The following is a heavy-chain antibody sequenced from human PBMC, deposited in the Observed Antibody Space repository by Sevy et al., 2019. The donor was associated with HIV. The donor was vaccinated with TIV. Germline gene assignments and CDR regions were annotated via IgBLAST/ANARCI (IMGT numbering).Heavy chain of an antibody. Sequence: GGSLRLSCAASGFTFSSYWMHWVRQAPGKGLVWVSRINSDGSSTSYADSVKGRFTISRDKAKNTLYLQMNSLRAEDTAVYYCARVGGNLAAADRYDYWGQGTLVTVSS. J-gene: IGHJ4*02. D-gene: IGHD6-13*01. CDR2: INSDGSST. V-gene: IGHV3-74*01. CDR1: GFTFSSYW. CDR3: ARVGGNLAAADRYDY.